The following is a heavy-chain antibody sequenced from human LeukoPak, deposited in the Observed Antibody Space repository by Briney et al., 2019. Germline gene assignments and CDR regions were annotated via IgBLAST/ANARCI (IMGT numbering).Heavy chain of an antibody. CDR2: INPNSGGT. D-gene: IGHD5-18*01. V-gene: IGHV1-2*02. J-gene: IGHJ4*02. CDR1: GYTFTGYY. Sequence: WASVKVSCKASGYTFTGYYMHWVRQAPGQGLEWMGWINPNSGGTNYAQKFQGRVTMTRDTSISTAYMELSRLRSDDTAVYYCARAPGYSYGPLDYWGQGTLVTVSS. CDR3: ARAPGYSYGPLDY.